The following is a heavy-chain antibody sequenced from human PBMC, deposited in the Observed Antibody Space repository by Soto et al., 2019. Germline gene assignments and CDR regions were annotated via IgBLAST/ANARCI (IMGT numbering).Heavy chain of an antibody. D-gene: IGHD4-17*01. CDR2: IDWDDDK. J-gene: IGHJ5*02. Sequence: SGPTLVNPTQTLTLTCTFSGFSLSTSGMCVSWIRQPPGKALEWLALIDWDDDKYYSTSLKTRLTISKDTSKNQVVLTMTNMDPVDTATYYFARSIYGDYVSVINWFDPWGQGTLVTISS. V-gene: IGHV2-70*01. CDR1: GFSLSTSGMC. CDR3: ARSIYGDYVSVINWFDP.